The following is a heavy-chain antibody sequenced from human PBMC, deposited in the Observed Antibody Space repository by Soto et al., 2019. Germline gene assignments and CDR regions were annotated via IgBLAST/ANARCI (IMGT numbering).Heavy chain of an antibody. Sequence: ASVKVSFKVSGYTLTELSMHWVRQAPGKGLEWMGGFDPEDGETIYAQKFQGRVTMTEDTSTDTAYMELSSLRSEDTAVYYCATASGDYGGNSGAFDIWGQGTMVTVSS. V-gene: IGHV1-24*01. CDR3: ATASGDYGGNSGAFDI. D-gene: IGHD4-17*01. J-gene: IGHJ3*02. CDR2: FDPEDGET. CDR1: GYTLTELS.